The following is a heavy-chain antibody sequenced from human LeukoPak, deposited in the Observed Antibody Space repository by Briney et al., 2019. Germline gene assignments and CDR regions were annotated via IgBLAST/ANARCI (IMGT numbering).Heavy chain of an antibody. V-gene: IGHV3-74*01. CDR3: ARELASGD. J-gene: IGHJ4*02. CDR1: GFTFSSYW. CDR2: INTDGSST. D-gene: IGHD6-13*01. Sequence: PGGSLRLSCAASGFTFSSYWMHWVRQAPGKGLVWVSQINTDGSSTTYADSVKGRLTISRDNAKNTLYLQMNSLRAEDTAVYYCARELASGDWGQGTLVTVSS.